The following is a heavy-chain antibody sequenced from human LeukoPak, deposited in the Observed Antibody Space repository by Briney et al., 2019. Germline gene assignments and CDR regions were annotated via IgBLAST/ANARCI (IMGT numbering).Heavy chain of an antibody. D-gene: IGHD4-11*01. V-gene: IGHV4-59*08. CDR1: GGSISSYY. CDR2: IYYSGST. Sequence: KPSETLSPTCTVSGGSISSYYWSWIRQPPGKGLEWIGYIYYSGSTNYNPSLKSRVTISVDTSKNQFSLKLSSVTAADTAVYYCARGRTTAKYYYYYGMDVWGQGTTVTVSS. CDR3: ARGRTTAKYYYYYGMDV. J-gene: IGHJ6*02.